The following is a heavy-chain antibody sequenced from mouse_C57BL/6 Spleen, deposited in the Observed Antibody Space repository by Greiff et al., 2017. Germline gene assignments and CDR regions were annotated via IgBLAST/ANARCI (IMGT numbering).Heavy chain of an antibody. D-gene: IGHD1-1*01. J-gene: IGHJ4*01. V-gene: IGHV1-52*01. CDR2: IDPSDSET. CDR3: ARAYGSSYFAMDY. Sequence: VQLQQPGAELVRPGSSVKLSCKASGYTFTSYWMHWVKQRPIQGLEWIGNIDPSDSETHYNQKFKDKATLTVDKSSSTAYMQLSSLTSEDSAVYDGARAYGSSYFAMDYWGQGTSVTVSS. CDR1: GYTFTSYW.